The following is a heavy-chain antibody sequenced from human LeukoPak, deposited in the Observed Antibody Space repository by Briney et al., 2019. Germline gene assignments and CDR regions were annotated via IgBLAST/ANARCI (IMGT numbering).Heavy chain of an antibody. J-gene: IGHJ4*02. V-gene: IGHV3-23*01. CDR3: AKGGYSYGDSTGYFDY. D-gene: IGHD5-18*01. CDR1: GFTFSSYA. CDR2: ISGSGGST. Sequence: GGSLRLSCAASGFTFSSYAMSWVRQAPGKGLEWVSAISGSGGSTYYADSVKGRFTISRDNSKNTLYLPLNSLRAEDTAVYYCAKGGYSYGDSTGYFDYWGQGTLVTVSS.